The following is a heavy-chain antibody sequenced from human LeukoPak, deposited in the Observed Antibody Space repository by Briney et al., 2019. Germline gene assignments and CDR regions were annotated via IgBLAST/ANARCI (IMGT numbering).Heavy chain of an antibody. V-gene: IGHV3-7*01. Sequence: GGSLTLSCAASGFIFSIYWMTWVRQSPGKGLEWVAHIKQDGSDKNYADSVKRRFTVSRDNTKNSLYLQMNSLRAEDTAVYYCARDWGYSGYDWGLDSDCWGQGALVTVSS. CDR2: IKQDGSDK. CDR3: ARDWGYSGYDWGLDSDC. D-gene: IGHD5-12*01. CDR1: GFIFSIYW. J-gene: IGHJ4*02.